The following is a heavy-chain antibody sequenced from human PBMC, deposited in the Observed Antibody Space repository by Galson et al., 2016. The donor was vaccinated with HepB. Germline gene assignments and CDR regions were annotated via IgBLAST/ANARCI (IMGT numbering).Heavy chain of an antibody. CDR3: ARDRVGGVDY. J-gene: IGHJ4*02. V-gene: IGHV6-1*01. D-gene: IGHD2-21*01. CDR1: GDSVSSNTVA. CDR2: TYYTSEWYN. Sequence: CAISGDSVSSNTVAWNWIRQSPSRGLEWLGRTYYTSEWYNNYAVSVRSRITISPDTSKNQFSLHLNSVTPEDAAVYYCARDRVGGVDYWGQGTLLTVSS.